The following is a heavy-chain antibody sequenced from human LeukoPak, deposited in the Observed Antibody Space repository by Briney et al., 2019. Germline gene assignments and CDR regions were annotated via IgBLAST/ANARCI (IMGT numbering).Heavy chain of an antibody. Sequence: SETLSLTCAVYGGSFSGYYWSWIRQPPGKGLEWIGNIYHSGSTNYNPSLKSRVTISVDTSKIQFSLKLSSVTAADTAVYYCARLAGPGTEYNWFDPWGQGTLVTVYS. J-gene: IGHJ5*02. CDR3: ARLAGPGTEYNWFDP. CDR1: GGSFSGYY. D-gene: IGHD6-13*01. V-gene: IGHV4-59*01. CDR2: IYHSGST.